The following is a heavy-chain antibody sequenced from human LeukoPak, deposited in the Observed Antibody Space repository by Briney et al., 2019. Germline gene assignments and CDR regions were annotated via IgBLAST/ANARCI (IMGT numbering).Heavy chain of an antibody. CDR3: ARGVDPYYYYMDV. D-gene: IGHD3-3*01. CDR1: GFTFSSYS. CDR2: ISSSSSYI. V-gene: IGHV3-21*01. J-gene: IGHJ6*03. Sequence: GGSLRLSCAASGFTFSSYSMNWVRQAPGKGLEWVSSISSSSSYIYYADSVKGRFTISRDNAKNSLYLQMNSLRAEDTAVYYCARGVDPYYYYMDVWGKGTTVTVSS.